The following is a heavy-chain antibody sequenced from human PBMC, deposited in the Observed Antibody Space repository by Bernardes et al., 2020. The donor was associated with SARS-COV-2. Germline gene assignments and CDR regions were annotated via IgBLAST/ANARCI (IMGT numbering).Heavy chain of an antibody. D-gene: IGHD2-2*01. Sequence: SETLSLTRTVSGGSISSYYWSWIRQPPGKGLEWIGYIYYSGSTNYNPSLKSRVTISVDTSKNQFSLKLSSVTAADTAVYYCARQRRVLWVIVVVPAAPKHAFDIWGQGTMVTVSS. CDR1: GGSISSYY. V-gene: IGHV4-59*08. CDR3: ARQRRVLWVIVVVPAAPKHAFDI. CDR2: IYYSGST. J-gene: IGHJ3*02.